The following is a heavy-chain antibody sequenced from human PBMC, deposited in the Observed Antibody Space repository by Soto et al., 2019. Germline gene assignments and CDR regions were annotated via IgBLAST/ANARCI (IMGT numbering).Heavy chain of an antibody. CDR1: GFTFSSYA. D-gene: IGHD3-10*01. V-gene: IGHV3-23*01. CDR3: AKDHPRITMVRGTLDY. CDR2: ISGSGGST. J-gene: IGHJ4*02. Sequence: GGSLRLSCAASGFTFSSYAMGWVRQAPGKGLEWVSAISGSGGSTYYADSVKGRFTISRDNSKNTLYLQMNSLRAEDTAVYYCAKDHPRITMVRGTLDYWGQGTLVTVSS.